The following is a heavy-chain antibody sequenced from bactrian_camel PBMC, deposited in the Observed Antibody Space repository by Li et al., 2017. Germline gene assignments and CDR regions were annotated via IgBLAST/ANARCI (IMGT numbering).Heavy chain of an antibody. CDR3: AAPLLGG. CDR1: GFSIDIYG. D-gene: IGHD1*01. V-gene: IGHV3S6*01. J-gene: IGHJ4*01. CDR2: IYSDGRNT. Sequence: QVQLVESGGGLVQPGGSLRLSCAPSGFSIDIYGMTWVRQAPGKGLEWVAGIYSDGRNTYYADSVKGRFTISRDNAKNTVYLQMNSLKSEDTALDYCAAPLLGGWGQGTQVTVS.